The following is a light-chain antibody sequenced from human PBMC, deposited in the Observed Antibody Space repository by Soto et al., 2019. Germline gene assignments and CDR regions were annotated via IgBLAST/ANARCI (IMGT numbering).Light chain of an antibody. Sequence: QSVLTQPASVSGSPGQSITISFTGTSSDVGGYNYVSWYQHHPGKAPKLIIYDVSNRPSGVSNRFSGSKSGNTASLTISGLQPEDEADYYCSSYTTSNTRQIVFGTGTKVTVL. CDR2: DVS. V-gene: IGLV2-14*03. CDR1: SSDVGGYNY. CDR3: SSYTTSNTRQIV. J-gene: IGLJ1*01.